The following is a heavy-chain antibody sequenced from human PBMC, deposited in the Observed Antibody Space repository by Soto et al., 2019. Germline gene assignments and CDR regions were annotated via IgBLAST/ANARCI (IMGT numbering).Heavy chain of an antibody. Sequence: GGSLRLSCAASGFTFSSYSMNWVRQAPGKGLEWVSSISSSSSYIYYADSVKGRFTISRDNAKNSLYLQMNSLRAEDTAVYYCARAVADSQPFDYWGQGTLVTVSS. D-gene: IGHD6-19*01. V-gene: IGHV3-21*01. J-gene: IGHJ4*02. CDR1: GFTFSSYS. CDR2: ISSSSSYI. CDR3: ARAVADSQPFDY.